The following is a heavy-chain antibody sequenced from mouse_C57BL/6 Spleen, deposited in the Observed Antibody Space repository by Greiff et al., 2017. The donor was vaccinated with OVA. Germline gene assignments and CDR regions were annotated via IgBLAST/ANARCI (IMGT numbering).Heavy chain of an antibody. D-gene: IGHD2-1*01. CDR3: ARSHGNYGMDY. CDR2: IDPSDSET. J-gene: IGHJ4*01. CDR1: GSPFPSYW. V-gene: IGHV1-52*01. Sequence: QVQLQQPGAELVRPGSSVKLSCKASGSPFPSYWMHWVKQRPIQGLEWIGNIDPSDSETHYNQKFKDKATLTVDKSSSTAYMQLSSLTSEDSAVYYCARSHGNYGMDYWGQGTSVTVSS.